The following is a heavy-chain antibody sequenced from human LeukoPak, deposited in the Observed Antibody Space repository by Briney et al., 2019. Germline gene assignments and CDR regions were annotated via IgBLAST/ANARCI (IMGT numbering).Heavy chain of an antibody. Sequence: PGGSLRLSCAASGFTVSSNYMSWVRRAPGKGLEWVAVIYSGGSTYYADSVKGRFTISRDNSKNTLYLQMNSLRAEDTAVYYCARAGSSGYNFGDAFDIWGQGTMVTVSS. CDR2: IYSGGST. CDR1: GFTVSSNY. J-gene: IGHJ3*02. CDR3: ARAGSSGYNFGDAFDI. D-gene: IGHD3-22*01. V-gene: IGHV3-53*01.